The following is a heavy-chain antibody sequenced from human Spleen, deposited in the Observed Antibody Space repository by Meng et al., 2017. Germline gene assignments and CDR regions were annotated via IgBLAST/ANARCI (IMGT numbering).Heavy chain of an antibody. V-gene: IGHV1-24*01. CDR3: EEAQIRVLRGVIDTRYYYYDGMDV. Sequence: ASVNVSRKVSGYSLNALSIHWVRQAPGKGLEWMGGFDPKDGKTIYAQNFQGRVTMTEDTSTHTAYMELSSLRSEDTDVYYCEEAQIRVLRGVIDTRYYYYDGMDVWGQGTMVTVSS. CDR1: GYSLNALS. J-gene: IGHJ6*02. CDR2: FDPKDGKT. D-gene: IGHD3-10*01.